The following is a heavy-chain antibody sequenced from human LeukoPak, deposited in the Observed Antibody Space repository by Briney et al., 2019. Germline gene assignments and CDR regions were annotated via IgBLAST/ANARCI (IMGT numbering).Heavy chain of an antibody. CDR2: INPSGGST. V-gene: IGHV1-46*01. CDR3: ARSPSVTTVTYYFDY. J-gene: IGHJ4*02. CDR1: GYTFTSYY. Sequence: ASVKVSCKASGYTFTSYYMHWGRQAPGQGLEWMGIINPSGGSTSYAQKFQGRVTMTRDTSTSTVYMELSSLRSEDTAVYYCARSPSVTTVTYYFDYWGQGTLVTVSS. D-gene: IGHD4-11*01.